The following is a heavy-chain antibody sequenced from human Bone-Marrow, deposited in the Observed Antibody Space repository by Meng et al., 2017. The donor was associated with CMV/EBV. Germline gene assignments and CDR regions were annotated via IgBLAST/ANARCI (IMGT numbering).Heavy chain of an antibody. Sequence: SCKASGGTFSSYAISWVRQAPGRGLEWMGGIIPIFGTANYAQKFQGRVTITADKSTSTAYMELSSLRSEDTAVYYCASGSYFYGFDYWGQGTLVTVSS. J-gene: IGHJ4*02. D-gene: IGHD1-26*01. CDR2: IIPIFGTA. CDR3: ASGSYFYGFDY. CDR1: GGTFSSYA. V-gene: IGHV1-69*06.